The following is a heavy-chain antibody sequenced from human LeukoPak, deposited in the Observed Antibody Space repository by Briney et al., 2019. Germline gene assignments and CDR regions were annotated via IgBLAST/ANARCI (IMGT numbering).Heavy chain of an antibody. CDR1: GGTFSSYA. V-gene: IGHV1-69*01. CDR3: ARDIVVVVAASYYYYYGMDV. Sequence: GSSVKVSCKASGGTFSSYAISWVRQPPGQGLEWMGGIIPIFGTANYAQKFQGRVTITADESTSTAYMELSSLRSEDTAVYYCARDIVVVVAASYYYYYGMDVWGKGTTVTVSS. CDR2: IIPIFGTA. D-gene: IGHD2-15*01. J-gene: IGHJ6*04.